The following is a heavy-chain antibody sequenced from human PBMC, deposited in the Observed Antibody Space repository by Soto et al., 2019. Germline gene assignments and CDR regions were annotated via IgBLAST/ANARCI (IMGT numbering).Heavy chain of an antibody. V-gene: IGHV3-23*01. J-gene: IGHJ6*02. Sequence: GGPLTLYCAASGFTFSSYAMSWVGQAEGMGLEGVLGISGSDDSTYYADSVKGRFTISRDNSKNTLYLQINSLRAEDTAVYYCATALPLLEMEYYYGMDVCGQRTTVTLSS. CDR3: ATALPLLEMEYYYGMDV. CDR2: ISGSDDST. D-gene: IGHD1-26*01. CDR1: GFTFSSYA.